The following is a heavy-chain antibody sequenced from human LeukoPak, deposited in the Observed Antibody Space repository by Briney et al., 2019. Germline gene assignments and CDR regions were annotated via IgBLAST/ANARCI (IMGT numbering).Heavy chain of an antibody. D-gene: IGHD6-13*01. CDR1: GFTFSSYG. CDR2: ISYDGSNN. V-gene: IGHV3-30*18. Sequence: GGSLRLSCAASGFTFSSYGMHWVRQAPGKGLEWVAVISYDGSNNYYADSVKGRFTISRDNSKNTLYLQMNSLRAEDTAVYYCAKDKWASSSSSLFDYWGQGTLVTVSS. CDR3: AKDKWASSSSSLFDY. J-gene: IGHJ4*02.